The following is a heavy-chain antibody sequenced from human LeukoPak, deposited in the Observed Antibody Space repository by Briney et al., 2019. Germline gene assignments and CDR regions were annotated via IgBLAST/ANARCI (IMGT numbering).Heavy chain of an antibody. CDR1: GGSISSYY. Sequence: SETLSLTCTVSGGSISSYYWSWIRQPPGKGLEWIGYIYYSGSTNYNPSPKSRVTISVDTSKNQFSLKLSSVTAADTAVYYCARDTHYYGSGSYSIWGQGTLVTVSS. D-gene: IGHD3-10*01. CDR3: ARDTHYYGSGSYSI. J-gene: IGHJ4*02. CDR2: IYYSGST. V-gene: IGHV4-59*01.